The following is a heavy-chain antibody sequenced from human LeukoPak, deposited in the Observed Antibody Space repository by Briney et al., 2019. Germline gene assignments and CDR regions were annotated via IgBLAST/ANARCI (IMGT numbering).Heavy chain of an antibody. Sequence: GGSLRLSCTASGFTFSSTGMHWVRQAPGKGLEWVSYIRYDGNNKYYGDSVKGRLTVSRDNSKNTLYLRMNSLRVEDTAVYYCARTYNPDYWGQGTLVTVSS. CDR1: GFTFSSTG. CDR3: ARTYNPDY. CDR2: IRYDGNNK. J-gene: IGHJ4*02. V-gene: IGHV3-30*02. D-gene: IGHD1-14*01.